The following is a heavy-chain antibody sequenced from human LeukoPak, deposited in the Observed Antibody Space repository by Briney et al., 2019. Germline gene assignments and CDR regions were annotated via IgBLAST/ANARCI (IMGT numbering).Heavy chain of an antibody. CDR3: ARDLVTVTKGFDI. V-gene: IGHV4-59*11. CDR2: ISYIGST. D-gene: IGHD4-17*01. CDR1: DDSFSSHY. J-gene: IGHJ3*02. Sequence: SETLSLTCAVSDDSFSSHYWTWIRQPPGKGLEWIGYISYIGSTNYNPSLKSRVTISIDTSRNQFSLRLSSVTAADTAVYYCARDLVTVTKGFDIWGQGTMVSASS.